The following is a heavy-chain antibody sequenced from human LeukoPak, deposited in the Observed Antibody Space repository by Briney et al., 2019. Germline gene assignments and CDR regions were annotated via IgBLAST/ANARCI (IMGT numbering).Heavy chain of an antibody. CDR3: AKVETMVRGVLIPSKWFDP. Sequence: TGGSLRLSCAASGFTFSSYAMSWVRQAPGKGLEWVSAISGSGAGTYYADSVKGRFTISRDNSKNTLFLQMNSLRAEDTAVCYCAKVETMVRGVLIPSKWFDPWGQGTLVTVSS. D-gene: IGHD3-10*01. CDR1: GFTFSSYA. V-gene: IGHV3-23*01. CDR2: ISGSGAGT. J-gene: IGHJ5*02.